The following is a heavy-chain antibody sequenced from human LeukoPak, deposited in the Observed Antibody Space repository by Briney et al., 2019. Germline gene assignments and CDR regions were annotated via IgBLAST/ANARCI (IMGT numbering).Heavy chain of an antibody. CDR3: AKLASFSYGSGSYYDWFDP. D-gene: IGHD3-10*01. CDR1: GFTFSNAW. CDR2: IKAKAHGGTI. Sequence: GGSLRLSCAASGFTFSNAWMAWVRQAPGKGLEWVGRIKAKAHGGTIEYAAPVKGRFTISRDDSKNTLYLQMNSLKTEDTAVYYCAKLASFSYGSGSYYDWFDPWGQGILVTVSS. V-gene: IGHV3-15*01. J-gene: IGHJ5*02.